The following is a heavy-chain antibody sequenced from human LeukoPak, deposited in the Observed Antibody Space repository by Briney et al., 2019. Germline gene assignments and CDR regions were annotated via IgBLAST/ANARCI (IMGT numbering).Heavy chain of an antibody. J-gene: IGHJ4*02. D-gene: IGHD3-3*01. CDR1: GYSISGGYY. CDR2: IYHSGNT. CDR3: ARDARDFWSDHHERFDY. Sequence: PSETLSLTCAVSGYSISGGYYWGWIRQPPGKGLEWIGSIYHSGNTYYNPSLKSRVTISVDTSKNQFSLKLSSVTAADTAVYHCARDARDFWSDHHERFDYWGQGTVVTVSS. V-gene: IGHV4-38-2*02.